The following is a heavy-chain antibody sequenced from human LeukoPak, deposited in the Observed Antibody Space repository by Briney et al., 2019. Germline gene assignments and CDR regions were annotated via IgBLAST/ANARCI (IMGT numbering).Heavy chain of an antibody. CDR3: ARASGSYRYYYMDV. D-gene: IGHD1-26*01. J-gene: IGHJ6*03. CDR2: ISAYNGNT. Sequence: ASVKVSCKASGYTFTSYGISWVRQAPGQGLEWMGWISAYNGNTNYAQKLQGRVTMTTDTSTSTAYMELSSLRSEDTAVYYCARASGSYRYYYMDVWGKGTTVTISS. V-gene: IGHV1-18*01. CDR1: GYTFTSYG.